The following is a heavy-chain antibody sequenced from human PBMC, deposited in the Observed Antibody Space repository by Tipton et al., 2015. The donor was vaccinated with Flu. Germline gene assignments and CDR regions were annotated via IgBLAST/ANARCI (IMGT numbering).Heavy chain of an antibody. D-gene: IGHD6-19*01. CDR3: ARDHQWLRTSANWFDP. V-gene: IGHV4-4*07. Sequence: TLSLTCTVSGGSLSSFYWSWIRQPAGKGLEWIGRIYSSGVTKYNPSLKSRVTMSVDTSKNQFSLNLSSVTAADMAVYHCARDHQWLRTSANWFDPWGQGTLVTVSS. CDR1: GGSLSSFY. J-gene: IGHJ5*02. CDR2: IYSSGVT.